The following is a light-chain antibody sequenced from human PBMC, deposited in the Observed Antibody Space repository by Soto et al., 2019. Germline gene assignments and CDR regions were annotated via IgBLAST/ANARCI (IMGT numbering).Light chain of an antibody. CDR1: QGISTY. CDR2: AAS. CDR3: QQLDSYPYT. V-gene: IGKV1-9*01. J-gene: IGKJ2*01. Sequence: IQLTQSPSSLSASVGDRVTIACRASQGISTYLAWYQQKPGKAPKLLIYAASTLQSGVPSRFSGSGSRTDFTLTINSLQPEDFATYYCQQLDSYPYTFGPGTKLEI.